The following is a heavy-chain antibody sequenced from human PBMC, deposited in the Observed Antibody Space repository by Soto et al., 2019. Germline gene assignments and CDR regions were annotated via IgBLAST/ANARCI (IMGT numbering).Heavy chain of an antibody. CDR2: INAGNGDT. V-gene: IGHV1-3*01. D-gene: IGHD5-12*01. J-gene: IGHJ4*02. Sequence: QVQLVQSGAEMKKPGASVKLSCKTSGINYNTYAIHWVRQAPGQGLEWMGWINAGNGDTRYSQNFQGRVTLTRDTSASTVYMDLYSLKSEYTGVYYCARAISGYVTWGQGTLVTVSS. CDR1: GINYNTYA. CDR3: ARAISGYVT.